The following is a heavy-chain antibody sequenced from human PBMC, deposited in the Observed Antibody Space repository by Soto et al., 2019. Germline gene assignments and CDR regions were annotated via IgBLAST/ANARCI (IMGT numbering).Heavy chain of an antibody. V-gene: IGHV2-26*01. J-gene: IGHJ6*02. CDR3: AREIKQLLVQGGYYYYGMYV. CDR2: IFSNDEK. D-gene: IGHD6-19*01. CDR1: GFSLSNARMG. Sequence: QVTLKESGPVLVKPTETLTLTCTVSGFSLSNARMGVSWIRQPPGKALEWLAHIFSNDEKSYSTSLKSKLTISKDTSKSPVVLTMTNMDPVDTATYYCAREIKQLLVQGGYYYYGMYVWGQGTTVTVSS.